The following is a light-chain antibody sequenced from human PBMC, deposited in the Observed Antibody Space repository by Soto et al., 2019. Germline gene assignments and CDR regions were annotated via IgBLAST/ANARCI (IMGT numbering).Light chain of an antibody. CDR3: SSYASGSTLVV. CDR2: EVS. V-gene: IGLV2-14*01. Sequence: QPALTQPASVSGSPGQSITISCTGTSSDVGGYNYVSWYQQHPGKAPKLMIYEVSNRPSGVSNRFSGSKSGNTASLTISGLQAEDEADYYCSSYASGSTLVVFGGGTKLTVL. J-gene: IGLJ3*02. CDR1: SSDVGGYNY.